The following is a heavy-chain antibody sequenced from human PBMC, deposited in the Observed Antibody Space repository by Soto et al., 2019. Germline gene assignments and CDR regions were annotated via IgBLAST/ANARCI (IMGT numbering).Heavy chain of an antibody. V-gene: IGHV5-51*01. CDR1: GYSFTSYW. Sequence: GESLKISCKGSGYSFTSYWIGWVRQMPGKGLEWMGIVYPGDSDTRYSPSFQGQVTISADKSISTAYLQWSSLKASDTAMYYCATLGEAARGPYFYYGMDVWGQGTTVTVSS. D-gene: IGHD6-6*01. J-gene: IGHJ6*02. CDR3: ATLGEAARGPYFYYGMDV. CDR2: VYPGDSDT.